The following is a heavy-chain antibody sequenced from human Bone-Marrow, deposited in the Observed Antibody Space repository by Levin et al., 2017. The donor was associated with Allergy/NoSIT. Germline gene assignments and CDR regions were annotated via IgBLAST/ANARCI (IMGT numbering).Heavy chain of an antibody. V-gene: IGHV5-51*01. CDR1: EYSFADYW. CDR3: VRHRGGPLDG. D-gene: IGHD3-10*01. Sequence: GESLKISCKASEYSFADYWIGWVRQMPGKGLEWIGIIYPGDSDTKYSPSFKGQVTISADKSITTAYLQWSSLKASDTALYYCVRHRGGPLDGWGQGTMVSVSS. J-gene: IGHJ3*01. CDR2: IYPGDSDT.